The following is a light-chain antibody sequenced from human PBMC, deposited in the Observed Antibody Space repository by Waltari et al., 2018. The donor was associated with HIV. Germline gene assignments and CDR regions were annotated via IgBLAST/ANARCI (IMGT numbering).Light chain of an antibody. CDR2: GAS. J-gene: IGKJ1*01. CDR3: QQYNKWPPWT. Sequence: EIVMTQSPATLSVSPGERATLSCRASQSVGSNLAWYQQKPGQAPRLLIYGASTRDTGIPARFSGSGSGTEFTLTISSLQSEDFAVYYCQQYNKWPPWTFGQGTKVEIK. CDR1: QSVGSN. V-gene: IGKV3-15*01.